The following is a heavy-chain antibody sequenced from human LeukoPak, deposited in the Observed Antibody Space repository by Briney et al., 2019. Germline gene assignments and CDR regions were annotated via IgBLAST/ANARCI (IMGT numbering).Heavy chain of an antibody. J-gene: IGHJ6*02. CDR3: AKEFGPNSSGWYWYYYYGMDV. D-gene: IGHD6-19*01. V-gene: IGHV3-30*18. Sequence: GGSLRLSCAASGFTFSSYSMNWVRQAPGKGLEWVAVISYDGSNKYYADSVKGRFTISRDNSKNTLYLQMNSLRAEDTAVYYCAKEFGPNSSGWYWYYYYGMDVWGQGTTVTVSS. CDR1: GFTFSSYS. CDR2: ISYDGSNK.